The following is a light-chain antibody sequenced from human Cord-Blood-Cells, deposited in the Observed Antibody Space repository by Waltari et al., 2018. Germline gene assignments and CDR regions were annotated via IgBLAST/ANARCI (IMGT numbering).Light chain of an antibody. J-gene: IGLJ1*01. V-gene: IGLV2-23*01. CDR2: EGS. CDR1: SSDVGSANL. Sequence: QSALTQPASVSGSPGQSITLSCTGTSSDVGSANLVSWYHQHPGKAPKLMIYEGSTRPSGVSNRFSGSKSGKTASLTISGLQAEDEADYYCCSYAGSSTYVFGTGTKVTVL. CDR3: CSYAGSSTYV.